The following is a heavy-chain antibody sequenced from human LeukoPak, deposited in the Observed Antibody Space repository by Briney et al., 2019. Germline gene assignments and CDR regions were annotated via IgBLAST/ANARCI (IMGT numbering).Heavy chain of an antibody. CDR2: INHSGST. D-gene: IGHD3-10*01. V-gene: IGHV4-34*01. J-gene: IGHJ6*02. Sequence: TSETLSLTCAVYGGSFSGYYWSSIRQPPGKGLEWIGEINHSGSTNYNPSLKSRVTISVDTSKNQFSLKLSSVTAADTVVYYCARGVGRGHYYGMDVWGQGTTVTVSS. CDR3: ARGVGRGHYYGMDV. CDR1: GGSFSGYY.